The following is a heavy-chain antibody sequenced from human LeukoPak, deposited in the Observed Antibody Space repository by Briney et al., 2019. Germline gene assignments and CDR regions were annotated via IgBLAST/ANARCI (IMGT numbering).Heavy chain of an antibody. CDR1: GGFFSGYY. CDR3: ARGPYRFDY. D-gene: IGHD1-1*01. Sequence: PSETLSLTCAVYGGFFSGYYWSWIRQPPGKGLEWIGEINHSGSTNYNPSLKSRVTISVDTSKNQFSLKLSSVTAADTAVYYCARGPYRFDYWGQGTLVTVSS. V-gene: IGHV4-34*01. J-gene: IGHJ4*02. CDR2: INHSGST.